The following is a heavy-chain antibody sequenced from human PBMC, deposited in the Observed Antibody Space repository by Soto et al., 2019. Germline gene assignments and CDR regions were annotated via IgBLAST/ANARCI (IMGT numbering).Heavy chain of an antibody. CDR2: IIPIFGTG. J-gene: IGHJ5*02. Sequence: QVQLVQSGAEVKKPGSSVKVSCKASGGTFSSYAISWVRQAPGQGLEWMGGIIPIFGTGNYAQKFQGRVTTTADESTSTAYMELSSLRSVDTAVYYCARARTSSCPVGCWFDPWGQGTLVTVSS. CDR3: ARARTSSCPVGCWFDP. V-gene: IGHV1-69*01. CDR1: GGTFSSYA. D-gene: IGHD2-15*01.